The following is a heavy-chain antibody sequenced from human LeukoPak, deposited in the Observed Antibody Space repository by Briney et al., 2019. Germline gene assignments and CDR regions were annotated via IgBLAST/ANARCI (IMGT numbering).Heavy chain of an antibody. J-gene: IGHJ4*02. CDR3: ARDQLKGDRSITMVRGVYVD. CDR1: GYTFTSYG. Sequence: ASVKVSCKASGYTFTSYGISWVRQAPGQGLEWMGWIISYNGNTNYAQKFQGRVTMTTDTSTSTAYMALRSLSSDDTAVYYCARDQLKGDRSITMVRGVYVDWGQGTLVTVSS. CDR2: IISYNGNT. D-gene: IGHD3-10*01. V-gene: IGHV1-18*01.